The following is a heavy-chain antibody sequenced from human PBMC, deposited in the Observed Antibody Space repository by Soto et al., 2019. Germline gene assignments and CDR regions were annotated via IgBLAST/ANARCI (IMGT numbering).Heavy chain of an antibody. CDR2: MNPNSGNT. Sequence: QVQLVQSGAEVKKPGASVKVSCKASGYTFTSYDLNWVRQATGQGLAWMGWMNPNSGNTGYAQKFRGRVTMTRNTSISTAYMELSSLRSEDTAVYYCARERTGTTSMDVWGQGTTVTVSS. J-gene: IGHJ6*02. D-gene: IGHD1-1*01. CDR1: GYTFTSYD. V-gene: IGHV1-8*01. CDR3: ARERTGTTSMDV.